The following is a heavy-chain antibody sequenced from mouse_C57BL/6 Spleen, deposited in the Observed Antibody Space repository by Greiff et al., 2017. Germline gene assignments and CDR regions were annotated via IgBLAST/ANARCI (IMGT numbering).Heavy chain of an antibody. V-gene: IGHV1-55*01. CDR3: ARGQLRLFYAMDY. D-gene: IGHD3-2*02. Sequence: VQLQQSGAELVKPGASVKMSCKASGYTFTSYWITWVKQRPGQGLEWIGDIYPGSGSTNYNEKFKSKATLTVDTSSSTAYMQLSSLTSEDSAVYYCARGQLRLFYAMDYWGQGTSVTVSS. CDR2: IYPGSGST. CDR1: GYTFTSYW. J-gene: IGHJ4*01.